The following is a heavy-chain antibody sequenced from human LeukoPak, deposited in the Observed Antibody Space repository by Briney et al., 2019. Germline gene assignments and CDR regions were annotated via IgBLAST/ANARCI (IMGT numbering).Heavy chain of an antibody. D-gene: IGHD3-10*01. CDR3: ARDGGADLAPYDL. Sequence: GGSLRLSCAASGFTFSGYWMHWVRQAPGKGLVWVARINDDGKKTNYADSVKGRVIISRDNANNTLYLQVNSVSAEDSALYYCARDGGADLAPYDLWGQGTLVTVSS. CDR1: GFTFSGYW. J-gene: IGHJ5*02. CDR2: INDDGKKT. V-gene: IGHV3-74*01.